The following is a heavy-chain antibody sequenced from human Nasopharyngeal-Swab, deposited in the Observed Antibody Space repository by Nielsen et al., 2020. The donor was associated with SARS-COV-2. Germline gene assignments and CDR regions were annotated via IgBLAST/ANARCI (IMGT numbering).Heavy chain of an antibody. CDR2: MYPRDSDT. CDR1: GYSFSSYW. J-gene: IGHJ4*02. CDR3: ATAYNGNYYWDY. D-gene: IGHD1-7*01. Sequence: GESLKISCKGSGYSFSSYWVGWVRQMPGKGLEWMGIMYPRDSDTRYSPSFQGQVTISADKSISAAYLQWSSLKASDTAMYYCATAYNGNYYWDYWGQGTLVTVSS. V-gene: IGHV5-51*01.